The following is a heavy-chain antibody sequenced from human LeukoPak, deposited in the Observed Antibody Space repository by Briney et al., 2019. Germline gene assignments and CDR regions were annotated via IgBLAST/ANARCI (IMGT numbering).Heavy chain of an antibody. D-gene: IGHD4-17*01. CDR2: IYSSGST. V-gene: IGHV4-59*08. Sequence: PSETLSLTCTVSGGSINTYYWGWIRQPSGKGLEWIGNIYSSGSTNYNPSLKSRVTISVDTSKNQFSLKLTSVTATDTAIYYCARAGGAPHGDYEFDFWGQGILVTVYS. CDR3: ARAGGAPHGDYEFDF. J-gene: IGHJ4*02. CDR1: GGSINTYY.